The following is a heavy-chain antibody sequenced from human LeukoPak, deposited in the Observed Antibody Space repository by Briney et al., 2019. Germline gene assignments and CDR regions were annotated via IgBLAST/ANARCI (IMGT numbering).Heavy chain of an antibody. Sequence: GGSLRLSCAASGFTFSSYSMNWVRQAPGKGLERVSAISGSGGSTYYADSVKGRFTISRDNSKNTLYLQMNSLRAEDTAVYYCAKGGTTTCGGDCFFDYWGQGTLVTVSS. J-gene: IGHJ4*02. CDR3: AKGGTTTCGGDCFFDY. V-gene: IGHV3-23*01. CDR2: ISGSGGST. CDR1: GFTFSSYS. D-gene: IGHD2-21*01.